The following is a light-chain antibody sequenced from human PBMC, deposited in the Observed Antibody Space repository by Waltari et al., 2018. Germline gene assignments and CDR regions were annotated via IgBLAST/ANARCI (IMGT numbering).Light chain of an antibody. CDR3: SSYAGSNNYV. Sequence: QSPRTQHPSASGSPAQSVPTPCPGTSRDIVSFTLGPWYQQYPGKAPKFLIYEVTKRPTGVPDRFSGSKSGNTASLTVSGLQAEDEADYYCSSYAGSNNYVFGTGTKVTVL. CDR2: EVT. J-gene: IGLJ1*01. V-gene: IGLV2-8*01. CDR1: SRDIVSFTL.